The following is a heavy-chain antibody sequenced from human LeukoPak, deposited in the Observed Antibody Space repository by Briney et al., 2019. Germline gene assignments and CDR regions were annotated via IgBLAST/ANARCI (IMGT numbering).Heavy chain of an antibody. CDR3: ARQMTPHGNFDY. Sequence: GSLRLSCAASGFIFSAHAMHWVRQPTGKGLEWVSAIGTGGDTFYPGSVKGRFTISRENVKNSLYLQMNSLRAEDTAVYYCARQMTPHGNFDYWGQGTLVTVSS. CDR2: IGTGGDT. J-gene: IGHJ4*02. D-gene: IGHD1-26*01. V-gene: IGHV3-13*01. CDR1: GFIFSAHA.